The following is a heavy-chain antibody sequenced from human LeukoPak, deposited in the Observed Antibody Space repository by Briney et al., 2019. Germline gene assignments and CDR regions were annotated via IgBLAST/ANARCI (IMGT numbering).Heavy chain of an antibody. CDR1: GFTFSSYW. V-gene: IGHV3-66*01. Sequence: GGSLRLSCAASGFTFSSYWMHWVRQAPGKGLEWVSVIYSGGSTYYADSVKGRFTISRDNSKNTLYLQMNSLRAEDTAVYYCARETRYSYLDYWGQGTLVTVSS. CDR2: IYSGGST. CDR3: ARETRYSYLDY. D-gene: IGHD5-18*01. J-gene: IGHJ4*02.